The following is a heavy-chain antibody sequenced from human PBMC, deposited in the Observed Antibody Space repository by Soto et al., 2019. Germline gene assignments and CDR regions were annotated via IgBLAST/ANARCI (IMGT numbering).Heavy chain of an antibody. CDR3: ARHLGVAVAGTRWYFDL. J-gene: IGHJ2*01. D-gene: IGHD6-19*01. Sequence: GESLKISCEASGYRFTTYWIGWVRQMPGKGLEWMGIIYPGDSETRYSPSFQGQVTISADKSKNTTYLQWNSLKASDTAIYYCARHLGVAVAGTRWYFDLWGRGTLVTSPQ. CDR2: IYPGDSET. CDR1: GYRFTTYW. V-gene: IGHV5-51*01.